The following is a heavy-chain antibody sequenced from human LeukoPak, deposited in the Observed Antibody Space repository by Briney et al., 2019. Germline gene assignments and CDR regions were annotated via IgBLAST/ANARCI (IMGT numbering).Heavy chain of an antibody. J-gene: IGHJ1*01. CDR2: ISGSGGST. D-gene: IGHD2-2*01. CDR1: RFTFSSYA. V-gene: IGHV3-23*01. CDR3: AKHHGVVPAADEYFQH. Sequence: GCSLTLSCPASRFTFSSYAMRWLRQPPAKGLDGVASISGSGGSTYYADSVKGRFTISRDNSKTTLYLQMNSLRAEDTAVYYCAKHHGVVPAADEYFQHWGQGTLVTVSS.